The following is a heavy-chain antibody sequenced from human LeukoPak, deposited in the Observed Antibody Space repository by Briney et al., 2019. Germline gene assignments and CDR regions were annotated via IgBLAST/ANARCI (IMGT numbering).Heavy chain of an antibody. J-gene: IGHJ4*02. CDR1: GFTFSSYA. D-gene: IGHD1-1*01. V-gene: IGHV3-23*01. Sequence: GGSLRLSCAASGFTFSSYAISWFRQAPGKGLVWVSSITGTSAGTYYTYSVKGRFTISRDNSKNTLYLQMNSLRAEDTAVYFCTRERLERHLSFDYWGQGTLVTVSS. CDR3: TRERLERHLSFDY. CDR2: ITGTSAGT.